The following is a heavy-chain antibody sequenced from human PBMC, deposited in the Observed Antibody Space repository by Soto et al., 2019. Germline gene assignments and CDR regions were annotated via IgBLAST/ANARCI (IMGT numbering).Heavy chain of an antibody. CDR1: GFTFSSYG. CDR3: AKPWVVVVTATDAFDI. CDR2: ISYDGSNK. D-gene: IGHD2-21*02. V-gene: IGHV3-30*18. Sequence: QVQLVESGGGVVQPGRSLRLSCAASGFTFSSYGMQWVRQAPGKGLEWVAVISYDGSNKYYADSVKGRFTISRDNSKNTLYLQMNSLRAEDTAVYYCAKPWVVVVTATDAFDIWGQGTMVTVSS. J-gene: IGHJ3*02.